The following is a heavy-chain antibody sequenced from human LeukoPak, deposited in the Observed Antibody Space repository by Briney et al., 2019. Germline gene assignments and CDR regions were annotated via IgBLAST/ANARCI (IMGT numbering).Heavy chain of an antibody. D-gene: IGHD3/OR15-3a*01. J-gene: IGHJ6*03. CDR2: IIPIFGTA. Sequence: ASVKVSCKASGGTFSSYAISWVRQAPGQGLEWMGGIIPIFGTANYAQKFQGRVTITADESTSTAYMELSSLRSEDTAVYYCARVFLDWLLYGPHYYYYYYMDVWGKGTTVTVSS. CDR1: GGTFSSYA. V-gene: IGHV1-69*13. CDR3: ARVFLDWLLYGPHYYYYYYMDV.